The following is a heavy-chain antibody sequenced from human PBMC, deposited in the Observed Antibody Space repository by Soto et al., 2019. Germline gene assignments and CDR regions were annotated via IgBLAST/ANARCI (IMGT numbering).Heavy chain of an antibody. D-gene: IGHD1-26*01. CDR3: ANDTVRAVGYYYYGMDV. J-gene: IGHJ6*02. V-gene: IGHV3-43D*04. CDR1: GFTFDDYA. CDR2: ISWDGGST. Sequence: GGSLRLSCAASGFTFDDYAMHWVRQAPGKGLEWVSLISWDGGSTYYADSVKGRFTISRDNSKNSLYLQMNSLRAEDTALYYCANDTVRAVGYYYYGMDVWGQGTTVTVSS.